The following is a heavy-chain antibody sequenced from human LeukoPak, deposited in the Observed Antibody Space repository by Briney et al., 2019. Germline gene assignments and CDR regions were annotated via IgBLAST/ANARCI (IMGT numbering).Heavy chain of an antibody. J-gene: IGHJ5*02. Sequence: GGSLRLSCAASGFTFRNYEMTWVRQAPEKGLEWVSYISSSGSTVYYADSVKGRFTISRDNAKNSLYLQMNSLRAEDTALYYCAGGPSVGSGWSPDLWGQGTLVTVSS. CDR1: GFTFRNYE. CDR2: ISSSGSTV. D-gene: IGHD6-19*01. V-gene: IGHV3-48*03. CDR3: AGGPSVGSGWSPDL.